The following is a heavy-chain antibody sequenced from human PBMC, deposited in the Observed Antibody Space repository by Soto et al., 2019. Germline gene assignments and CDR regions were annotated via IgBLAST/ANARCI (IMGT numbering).Heavy chain of an antibody. Sequence: QVQLVQSGAEVKKPGASVKVSCKASGYTFTSYDINWVRQATGQGLEWMGWMNPNSGNTGYAQKFQVRVTMTRNTSISTAYMELSSLRSEDTAVYYCARGMDIVVVPAAIKRYYYYGMDVWGQGTTVTVSS. J-gene: IGHJ6*02. CDR2: MNPNSGNT. V-gene: IGHV1-8*01. CDR1: GYTFTSYD. D-gene: IGHD2-2*02. CDR3: ARGMDIVVVPAAIKRYYYYGMDV.